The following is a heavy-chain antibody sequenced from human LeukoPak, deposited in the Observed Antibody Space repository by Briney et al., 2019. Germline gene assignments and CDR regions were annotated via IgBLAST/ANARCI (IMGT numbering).Heavy chain of an antibody. CDR3: ARHKAERGSSGYDWGAFDV. V-gene: IGHV5-51*01. CDR2: IYPGNSDI. D-gene: IGHD5-12*01. J-gene: IGHJ3*01. CDR1: GYSFASYW. Sequence: GESLKISCKGSGYSFASYWIAWVRQMPGKGLEWMGVIYPGNSDITYSPSFQGQVTISADKSISTAYLQWSSLKASDTAMYYCARHKAERGSSGYDWGAFDVWGQGTMVTVSS.